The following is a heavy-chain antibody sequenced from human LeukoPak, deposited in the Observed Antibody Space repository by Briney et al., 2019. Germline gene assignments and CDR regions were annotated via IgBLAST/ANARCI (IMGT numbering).Heavy chain of an antibody. D-gene: IGHD4-17*01. V-gene: IGHV3-48*01. CDR3: ARDGRTVTRKAFDY. J-gene: IGHJ4*02. CDR1: GFTFSSYS. Sequence: GGSLRLSCAASGFTFSSYSMNWVRQAPGKGLEWVSYISSSSSTIYYADSVKGRFTTSRDNAKNSLYLQMNSLRAEDRAVYYCARDGRTVTRKAFDYWGQGTLVTVSS. CDR2: ISSSSSTI.